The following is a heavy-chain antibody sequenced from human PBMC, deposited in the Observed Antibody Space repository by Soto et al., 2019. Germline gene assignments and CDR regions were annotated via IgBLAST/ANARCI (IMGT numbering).Heavy chain of an antibody. V-gene: IGHV4-38-2*01. D-gene: IGHD3-22*01. Sequence: PSATLSLTCAVSGYSISTGYYWVLLRPTPGMGLEWIGIIYHGGSTYYNPSLNSRVTLSIDMTNNHVSLILNSVTAADTAVYYCARVGPWVPYYYDSSPYTFENCFDPWGQGTLVTVSS. CDR1: GYSISTGYY. CDR2: IYHGGST. J-gene: IGHJ5*02. CDR3: ARVGPWVPYYYDSSPYTFENCFDP.